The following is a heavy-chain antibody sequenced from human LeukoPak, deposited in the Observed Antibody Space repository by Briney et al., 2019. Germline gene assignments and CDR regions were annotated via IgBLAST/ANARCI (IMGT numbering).Heavy chain of an antibody. CDR2: ISAYNGNT. CDR1: GYTFTSYG. V-gene: IGHV1-18*01. Sequence: ASVKVSCKASGYTFTSYGISWVGQAPGQGLEWMGWISAYNGNTNYAQKLQGRVTMTTDTSTSTAYMELRSLRSDDTAVYYCARDSPSSGWYGDSPDNDYWGQGTLVTVSS. J-gene: IGHJ4*02. CDR3: ARDSPSSGWYGDSPDNDY. D-gene: IGHD6-19*01.